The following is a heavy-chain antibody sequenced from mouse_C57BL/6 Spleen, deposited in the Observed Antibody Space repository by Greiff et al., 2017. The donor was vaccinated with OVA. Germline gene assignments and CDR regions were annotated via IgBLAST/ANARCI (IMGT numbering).Heavy chain of an antibody. V-gene: IGHV8-12*01. CDR1: GFSLSTSGMG. CDR2: IYWDDDK. CDR3: ARKGSSGYGWFAY. D-gene: IGHD3-2*02. Sequence: QVQLKESGPGILQPSQSLSLTCSFSGFSLSTSGMGVSWIRQPSGKGLEWLVHIYWDDDKRYNPFLMSRPIISQDPSRNQVFHKITHVDTADTATYYCARKGSSGYGWFAYWGQGTLVTVSA. J-gene: IGHJ3*01.